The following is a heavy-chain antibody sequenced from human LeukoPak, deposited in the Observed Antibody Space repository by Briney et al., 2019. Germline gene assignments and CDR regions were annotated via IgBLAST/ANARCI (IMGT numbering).Heavy chain of an antibody. CDR1: GGSISSYY. Sequence: SETLSLTCTVSGGSISSYYWSWIRQPAGKGLEWIGRICTSGSTNYNPSLKSRVTMSVDTSKNQFSLKLSSVTAADTAVYYCARDCSSTSCYDYWGQGTLVTVSS. V-gene: IGHV4-4*07. J-gene: IGHJ4*02. D-gene: IGHD2-2*01. CDR3: ARDCSSTSCYDY. CDR2: ICTSGST.